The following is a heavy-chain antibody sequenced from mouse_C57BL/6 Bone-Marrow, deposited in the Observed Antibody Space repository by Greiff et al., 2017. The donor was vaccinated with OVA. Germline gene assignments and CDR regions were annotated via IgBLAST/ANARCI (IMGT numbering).Heavy chain of an antibody. CDR1: GYTFTDYY. V-gene: IGHV1-19*01. Sequence: EVQLQQSGPVLVKPGASVKMSCKASGYTFTDYYMNWVKQSNGKSLEWIGVINPYNGGTSYNQKFKGKATLTVDKSSSTAYMELNSLTSEDSAVYYCARSGYYYGSRFDYWGQGTTLTVSS. J-gene: IGHJ2*01. D-gene: IGHD1-1*01. CDR3: ARSGYYYGSRFDY. CDR2: INPYNGGT.